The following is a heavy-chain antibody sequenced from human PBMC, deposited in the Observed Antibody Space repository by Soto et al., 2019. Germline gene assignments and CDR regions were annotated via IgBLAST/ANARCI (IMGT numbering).Heavy chain of an antibody. CDR1: GGSISSGGYY. V-gene: IGHV4-31*02. CDR3: AREATLLWFGESNGMDV. J-gene: IGHJ6*02. D-gene: IGHD3-10*01. Sequence: LCGGSISSGGYYWSWIRQHPGKGLEWIGYIYYSGSTYYNPSLKSRVTISVDTSKNQFSLKLSSVTAADTAVYYCAREATLLWFGESNGMDVWGQGTTVTVSS. CDR2: IYYSGST.